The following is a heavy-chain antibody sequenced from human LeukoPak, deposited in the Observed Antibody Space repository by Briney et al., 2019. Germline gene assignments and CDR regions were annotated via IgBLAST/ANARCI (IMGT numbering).Heavy chain of an antibody. Sequence: GGSLRLSCAVSGFAFSTYTMNWVRQAPGKGLEWVSSISSSSGYIYYADSVKGRFTISRDTSQKSLYLQMNSLSAEDTAVYFCAKNWFFFDYWGQGTLATVSS. V-gene: IGHV3-21*01. D-gene: IGHD3-10*01. CDR1: GFAFSTYT. CDR2: ISSSSGYI. CDR3: AKNWFFFDY. J-gene: IGHJ4*02.